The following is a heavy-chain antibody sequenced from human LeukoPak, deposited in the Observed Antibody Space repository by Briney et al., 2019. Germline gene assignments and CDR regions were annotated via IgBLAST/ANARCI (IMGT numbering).Heavy chain of an antibody. CDR2: ISGSRSTI. D-gene: IGHD1-26*01. J-gene: IGHJ6*02. Sequence: GGSLRLSCAASGFTFSSNWMYWVRQAPGKGLEWVSYISGSRSTIYYADSVKGRFTISRDNAKNSLYLQMNSLRDEDTAVYYCARVGATYYGMDVWGQGTTVTVSS. CDR1: GFTFSSNW. CDR3: ARVGATYYGMDV. V-gene: IGHV3-48*02.